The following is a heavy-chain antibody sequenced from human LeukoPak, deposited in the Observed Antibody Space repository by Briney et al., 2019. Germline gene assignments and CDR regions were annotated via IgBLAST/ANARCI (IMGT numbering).Heavy chain of an antibody. J-gene: IGHJ6*02. D-gene: IGHD3-10*01. V-gene: IGHV4-34*01. CDR1: GGSFSGYY. Sequence: PSETLSLTCAVYGGSFSGYYWSWIRQPPGKGLEWIGEINHSGSTNYNPSLKSRVTISVDTSKNQFSLKLSSVTAADTAVYYCARKTYYYGSGSSSPTYYYYYGMDVWGQGTTVTVSS. CDR3: ARKTYYYGSGSSSPTYYYYYGMDV. CDR2: INHSGST.